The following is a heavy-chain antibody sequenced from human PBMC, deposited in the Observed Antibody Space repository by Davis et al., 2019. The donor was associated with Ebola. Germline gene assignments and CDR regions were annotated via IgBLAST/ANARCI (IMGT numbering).Heavy chain of an antibody. V-gene: IGHV4-38-2*01. J-gene: IGHJ2*01. Sequence: PSETLSLTCAVSGYSSSSGYYWGWIRQPPGKGLEWIGSIYHRGSTYYNPSLKSRVTISVDTSKNQFSLKLSSVTAADTAVYYCARARFDYSSGWQSQYWYFDLWGRGTLFTVSS. CDR1: GYSSSSGYY. CDR3: ARARFDYSSGWQSQYWYFDL. D-gene: IGHD6-19*01. CDR2: IYHRGST.